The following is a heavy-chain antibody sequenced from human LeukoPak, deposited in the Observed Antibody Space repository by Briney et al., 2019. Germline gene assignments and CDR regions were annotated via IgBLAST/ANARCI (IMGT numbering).Heavy chain of an antibody. CDR3: AIFSAYGSGSYRDY. CDR2: INPNSGGT. J-gene: IGHJ4*02. CDR1: GYTFTGYY. D-gene: IGHD3-10*01. Sequence: GASVKVSCKASGYTFTGYYMHWVRQAPGQGLEWMGWINPNSGGTNYAQKFQGRVTMTRDTSISTAYMELSRLRSDDTAVYYCAIFSAYGSGSYRDYWGQGTLVTVSS. V-gene: IGHV1-2*02.